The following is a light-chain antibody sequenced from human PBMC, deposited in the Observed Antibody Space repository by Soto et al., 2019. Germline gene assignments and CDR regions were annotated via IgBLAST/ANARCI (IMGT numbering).Light chain of an antibody. CDR2: DVI. CDR1: SSDVGGYNY. V-gene: IGLV2-14*03. CDR3: SSYTSSSTLGV. J-gene: IGLJ1*01. Sequence: QSVLTQPASVSGSPGQSITISCTGTSSDVGGYNYVSWYQQHPGKAPKLMIYDVINRPSGVSNRFSGSKSGNTASLTISGLQAEDEADYYCSSYTSSSTLGVFGTGTKVTV.